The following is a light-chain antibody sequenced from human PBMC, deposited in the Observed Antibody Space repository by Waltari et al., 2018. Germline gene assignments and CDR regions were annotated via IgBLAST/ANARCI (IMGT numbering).Light chain of an antibody. V-gene: IGKV3-20*01. J-gene: IGKJ1*01. CDR3: QHYVRLPAT. CDR2: GAS. Sequence: SCRAMQGVRGSFAWYQQKAGQAPRLLIYGASSRATGIPDRFSGSGSGTDFSLTISRLEPEDFAVYYCQHYVRLPATFGQGTKVEI. CDR1: QGVRGS.